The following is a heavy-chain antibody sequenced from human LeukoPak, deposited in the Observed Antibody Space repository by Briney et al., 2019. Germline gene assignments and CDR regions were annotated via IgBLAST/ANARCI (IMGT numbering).Heavy chain of an antibody. J-gene: IGHJ4*02. Sequence: ASVKVSCKVSGYTLTELPIHWVRQAPGQGLEWMGWINPNSGGTNYAQKFQGRVTMTRDTSISTAYMELSRLRSDDTAVYYCAREGPIVGATHLVDYWGQGTLVTVSS. CDR3: AREGPIVGATHLVDY. CDR1: GYTLTELP. CDR2: INPNSGGT. D-gene: IGHD1-26*01. V-gene: IGHV1-2*02.